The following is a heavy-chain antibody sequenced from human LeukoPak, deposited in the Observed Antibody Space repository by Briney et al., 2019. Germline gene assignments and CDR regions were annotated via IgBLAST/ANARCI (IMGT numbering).Heavy chain of an antibody. Sequence: SETLSLTCAVYGGSFSGYYWSWIRQPPGKGLEWIGEINHSGSTNYNPSLKSRVTISVDTSKNQFSLKLSSVTAADTAVYYCARGFRIDYWGQGTLVTVSS. J-gene: IGHJ4*02. CDR3: ARGFRIDY. V-gene: IGHV4-34*01. CDR2: INHSGST. CDR1: GGSFSGYY.